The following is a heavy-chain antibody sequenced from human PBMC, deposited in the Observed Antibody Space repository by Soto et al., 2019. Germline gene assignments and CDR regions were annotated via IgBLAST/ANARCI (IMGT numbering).Heavy chain of an antibody. CDR3: ARETQTLYDSAGYEAYYYGLDV. V-gene: IGHV4-30-4*01. CDR1: GGSISSGDYY. Sequence: PSETLSLTCTVSGGSISSGDYYWSWIRQPPGKGLEWIGYIYSSGGTHYNPSLKSRVTVSVDTSRNQFSLKLTSVTAADTAVYYCARETQTLYDSAGYEAYYYGLDVWGQGTTVTVSS. J-gene: IGHJ6*02. D-gene: IGHD3-22*01. CDR2: IYSSGGT.